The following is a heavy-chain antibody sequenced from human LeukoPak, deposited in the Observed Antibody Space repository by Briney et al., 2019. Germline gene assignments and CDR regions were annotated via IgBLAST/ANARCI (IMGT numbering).Heavy chain of an antibody. CDR1: GFTFSSYD. V-gene: IGHV3-13*01. CDR2: IGTAGDT. J-gene: IGHJ4*02. D-gene: IGHD3-10*01. Sequence: QAGGSLRLSCAASGFTFSSYDMHWVRQATGKGLEWVSAIGTAGDTYYPGSVKGRFTISRENAKNSLYLQMNSLRAEDTAVYYCARGHQLLTYYYGSGSYLFDYWGQGTLVTVSS. CDR3: ARGHQLLTYYYGSGSYLFDY.